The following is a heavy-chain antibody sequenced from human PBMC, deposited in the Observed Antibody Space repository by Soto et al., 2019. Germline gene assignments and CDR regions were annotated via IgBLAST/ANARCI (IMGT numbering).Heavy chain of an antibody. Sequence: GGSLRLSCAASGFTFSSYWMHWVRQAPGKGLVWVSRINSDGSSTSYADSVKGRFTISRDNAKNTLYLQMNSLRAEATAVYYCAREVGSGSYHPEYYYYGMDVWGQGTTVTVSS. CDR2: INSDGSST. CDR3: AREVGSGSYHPEYYYYGMDV. J-gene: IGHJ6*02. CDR1: GFTFSSYW. V-gene: IGHV3-74*01. D-gene: IGHD1-26*01.